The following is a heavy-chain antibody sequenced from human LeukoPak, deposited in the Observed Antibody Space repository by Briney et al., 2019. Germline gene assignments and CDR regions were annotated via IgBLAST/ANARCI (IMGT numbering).Heavy chain of an antibody. CDR2: FDPEDGET. Sequence: ASVKVSCKVSGYTLTELSMHWVRQAPGKGLEWMGGFDPEDGETIYAQKFQGRVTMTEDTSTDTAYMELSSLRSEDTAVYYCATDRFGGSGSLGYYYYMDVWGKGTTVTVSS. J-gene: IGHJ6*03. V-gene: IGHV1-24*01. D-gene: IGHD3-10*01. CDR1: GYTLTELS. CDR3: ATDRFGGSGSLGYYYYMDV.